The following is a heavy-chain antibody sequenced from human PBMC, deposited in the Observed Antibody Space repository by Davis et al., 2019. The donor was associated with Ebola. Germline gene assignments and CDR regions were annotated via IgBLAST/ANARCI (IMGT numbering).Heavy chain of an antibody. Sequence: GGSLRLSCAASGFTVSSNEMSWVRQAPGKGLEWVSSISGGSTYYADSRKGRFTISRDNSKNTLYLQMNSLRAEDTAVYYCAREGKYRDESRTFDYWGQGTLVTVSS. CDR2: ISGGST. D-gene: IGHD2-2*01. CDR3: AREGKYRDESRTFDY. V-gene: IGHV3-38-3*01. CDR1: GFTVSSNE. J-gene: IGHJ4*02.